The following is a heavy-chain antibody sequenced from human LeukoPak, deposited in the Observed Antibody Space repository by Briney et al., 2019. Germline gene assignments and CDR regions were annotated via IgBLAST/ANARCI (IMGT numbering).Heavy chain of an antibody. Sequence: PGRSLRLSCAASGFTFKTYGMHWVRQAPGKGLEWVSAIRGSGGGTYHADSVKGRFTISRDNSKNTLYLQMNSLRDEDTALYYCAKAGIGVVGYFDYWGQGTLVTVSS. CDR1: GFTFKTYG. CDR3: AKAGIGVVGYFDY. CDR2: IRGSGGGT. V-gene: IGHV3-23*01. D-gene: IGHD6-19*01. J-gene: IGHJ4*02.